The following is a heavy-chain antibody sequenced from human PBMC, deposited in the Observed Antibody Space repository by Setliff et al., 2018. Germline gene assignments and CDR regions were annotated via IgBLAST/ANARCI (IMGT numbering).Heavy chain of an antibody. CDR3: ASRRTGPGGLFDY. Sequence: PSETLSLTCTVSGGSVSSSSYYWGWIRQPPGKGLEWIGTIYYSGTTYYSPSLKSRVTISVDTSKNQFSLKLTSVTAADTAIYYCASRRTGPGGLFDYWGQGTLVTVSS. J-gene: IGHJ4*02. CDR2: IYYSGTT. D-gene: IGHD1-26*01. V-gene: IGHV4-39*01. CDR1: GGSVSSSSYY.